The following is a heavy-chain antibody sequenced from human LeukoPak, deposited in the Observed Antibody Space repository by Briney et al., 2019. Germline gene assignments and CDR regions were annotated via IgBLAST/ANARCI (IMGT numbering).Heavy chain of an antibody. CDR2: ISYDGSNK. CDR1: GFTFSSYA. CDR3: ARGVAVAGTSAWFDP. J-gene: IGHJ5*02. Sequence: GGSLRLSCAASGFTFSSYAMHWVRQAPGKGLEWVAVISYDGSNKYYADSVKGRFTISRDNSKNTLYLQMNSLRAEDTAVYYCARGVAVAGTSAWFDPWGQGTLVTVSS. D-gene: IGHD6-19*01. V-gene: IGHV3-30*04.